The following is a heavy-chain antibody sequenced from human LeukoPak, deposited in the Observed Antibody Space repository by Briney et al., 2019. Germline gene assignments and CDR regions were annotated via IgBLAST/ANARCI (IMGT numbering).Heavy chain of an antibody. V-gene: IGHV4-59*12. Sequence: SETLSXTCTVSGGSISSYYWSWLRQPPGKGLEGIGYIYYSGSTYYNPSLTSRVTISVDTSKNQFSLKLSCVNAADTAVYYCAGXXXWLXFGEKRYYFDYWGQGTLVTVSS. CDR3: AGXXXWLXFGEKRYYFDY. D-gene: IGHD5-12*01. CDR1: GGSISSYY. CDR2: IYYSGST. J-gene: IGHJ4*02.